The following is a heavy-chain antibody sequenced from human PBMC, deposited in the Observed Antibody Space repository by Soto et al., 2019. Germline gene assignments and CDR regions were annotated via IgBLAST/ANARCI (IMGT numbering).Heavy chain of an antibody. CDR3: ARRGDYDFWSGYFRYYYYYMDV. Sequence: PGGSLRLSCAASGFTFNNFWMSWVRQAPGKGLEWVAYIKQDGSEKNYVDSVKGRFTISRDNAKNSLYLQMNSLRAEDTAVYYCARRGDYDFWSGYFRYYYYYMDVWGKGTTVTVSS. CDR2: IKQDGSEK. D-gene: IGHD3-3*01. J-gene: IGHJ6*03. CDR1: GFTFNNFW. V-gene: IGHV3-7*01.